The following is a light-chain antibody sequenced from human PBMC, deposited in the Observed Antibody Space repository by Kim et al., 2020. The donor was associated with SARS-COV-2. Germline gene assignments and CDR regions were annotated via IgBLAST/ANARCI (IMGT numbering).Light chain of an antibody. J-gene: IGLJ2*01. V-gene: IGLV3-19*01. Sequence: SSELTQDPAVSVALGQTVRITCQGDSLRSYYATWYQQKPGQAPIVVIYGKNNRPSGIPDRFSGSSSENTASLTITGTQAGDEADYYCNSRDSNDNVLFGG. CDR3: NSRDSNDNVL. CDR2: GKN. CDR1: SLRSYY.